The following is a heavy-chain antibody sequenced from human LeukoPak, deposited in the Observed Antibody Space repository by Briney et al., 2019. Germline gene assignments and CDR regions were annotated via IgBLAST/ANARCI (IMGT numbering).Heavy chain of an antibody. Sequence: PGRSLRLSCVASGFTFTGHSMHWVRQAPGKGLEWVAVVADDEKTIFYADSLKGRFTVSRDNSKNTVYLQMNSLRDEDTAVYYCAELGITMIGGVWGKGTTVTISS. CDR1: GFTFTGHS. D-gene: IGHD3-10*02. V-gene: IGHV3-30*04. CDR2: VADDEKTI. J-gene: IGHJ6*04. CDR3: AELGITMIGGV.